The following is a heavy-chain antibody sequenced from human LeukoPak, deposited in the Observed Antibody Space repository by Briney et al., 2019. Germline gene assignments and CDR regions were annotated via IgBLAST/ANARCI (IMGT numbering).Heavy chain of an antibody. V-gene: IGHV1-24*01. CDR3: ARDGRWFGELSVWDY. J-gene: IGHJ4*02. Sequence: APVNVSCKVSGYTLTELSMHWVRQAPGKGLEWMGGFDPEDGETIYAQKFQGRVTMTEDTSTDTAYMELSSLRSEDTAVYYCARDGRWFGELSVWDYWGQGTLVTVSS. CDR2: FDPEDGET. D-gene: IGHD3-10*01. CDR1: GYTLTELS.